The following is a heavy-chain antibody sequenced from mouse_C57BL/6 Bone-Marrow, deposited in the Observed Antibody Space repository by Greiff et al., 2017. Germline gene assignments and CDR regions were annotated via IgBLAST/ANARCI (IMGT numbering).Heavy chain of an antibody. CDR2: INPGSGGT. CDR3: ARRCAY. CDR1: GYAFTNYL. V-gene: IGHV1-54*01. Sequence: QVQLQQSGAELVRPGTSVKVSCKASGYAFTNYLIEWVKQRPGQGLEWIGVINPGSGGTNYNEKFKGKATLTADKSSSTAYMQLSSLTSEDSAVYFCARRCAYWGQGTLVTVSA. J-gene: IGHJ3*01.